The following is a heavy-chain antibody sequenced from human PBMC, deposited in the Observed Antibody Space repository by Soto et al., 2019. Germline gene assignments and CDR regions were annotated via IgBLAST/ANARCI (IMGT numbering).Heavy chain of an antibody. J-gene: IGHJ6*02. D-gene: IGHD4-4*01. V-gene: IGHV1-69*14. CDR3: ARDNDRLQLGGNYYYILDV. CDR2: IIPLFRTP. Sequence: QVQLVQSGAEMKEPGSSVKVSCKTSGGTFSSSAISWLRQAPGQGLEWMGGIIPLFRTPDYAQKFQGRVTIAADKSTSTAYMELRSLRSEDTAVYYCARDNDRLQLGGNYYYILDVWGQGTTITVSS. CDR1: GGTFSSSA.